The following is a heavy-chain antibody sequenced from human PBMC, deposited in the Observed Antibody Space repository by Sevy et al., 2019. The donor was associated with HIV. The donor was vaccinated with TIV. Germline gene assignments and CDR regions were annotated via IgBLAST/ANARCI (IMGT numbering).Heavy chain of an antibody. D-gene: IGHD1-26*01. CDR2: ISSSGSTI. Sequence: GGSLRLSCVASGFTFSDYYMSWIRQAPGKGLEWVSYISSSGSTIYYADSVKGRFTISRDNAKNSLYLQMNSLRAEDTAVYYCASHSGSYNHDAFDIWGQGTMVTVSS. V-gene: IGHV3-11*01. CDR1: GFTFSDYY. CDR3: ASHSGSYNHDAFDI. J-gene: IGHJ3*02.